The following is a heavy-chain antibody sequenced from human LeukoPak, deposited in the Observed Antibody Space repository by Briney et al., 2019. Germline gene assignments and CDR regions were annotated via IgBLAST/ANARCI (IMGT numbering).Heavy chain of an antibody. Sequence: GGSLRLSCAASGFTFSNYAMSWVRQAPGKGLEWVSSISSSGSFLYYADSVKGRFTISRDNANNSLYLQMNSLRAEDTAVFYCARGEGDNGGNSESDAFDIWGQGTMVTVSS. CDR1: GFTFSNYA. CDR2: ISSSGSFL. D-gene: IGHD4-23*01. J-gene: IGHJ3*02. V-gene: IGHV3-21*01. CDR3: ARGEGDNGGNSESDAFDI.